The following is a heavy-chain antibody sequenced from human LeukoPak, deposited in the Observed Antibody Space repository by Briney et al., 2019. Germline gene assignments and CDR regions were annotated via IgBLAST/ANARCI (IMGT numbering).Heavy chain of an antibody. CDR3: ARDGRVAVAGRAYYYYYYMDV. CDR1: GYTFTSYG. V-gene: IGHV1-2*02. D-gene: IGHD6-19*01. J-gene: IGHJ6*03. Sequence: ASVKVSCKASGYTFTSYGLSWVRQAPGQGLEWMGWINPNSGGTNYAQKFQGRVTMTRDTSISTAYMELSRLRSDDTAVYYCARDGRVAVAGRAYYYYYYMDVWGKGTTVTVSS. CDR2: INPNSGGT.